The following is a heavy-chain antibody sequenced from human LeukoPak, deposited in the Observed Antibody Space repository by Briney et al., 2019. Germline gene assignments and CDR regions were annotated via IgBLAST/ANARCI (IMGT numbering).Heavy chain of an antibody. D-gene: IGHD5-18*01. V-gene: IGHV3-30-3*02. CDR3: AKTKGQLWSPNDAFDI. J-gene: IGHJ3*02. CDR1: GFTFSSYA. Sequence: GRSLRLSCAASGFTFSSYAMHWVRQAPGKGLEWVAVISYDGSNKYYADSVKGRFTISRDNSKNTLYLQMNSLRAEDTAVYYCAKTKGQLWSPNDAFDIWGQGTMVTVSS. CDR2: ISYDGSNK.